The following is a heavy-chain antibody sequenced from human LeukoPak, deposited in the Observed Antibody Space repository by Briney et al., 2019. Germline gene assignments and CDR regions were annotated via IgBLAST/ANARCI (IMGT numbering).Heavy chain of an antibody. CDR2: IIPIFGTA. CDR3: ARDETGLSWELRGPEN. V-gene: IGHV1-69*05. D-gene: IGHD1-26*01. Sequence: SVKVSCKASGGTFSSYAISWVRQAPGQGLEWMGGIIPIFGTANYAQKFQGRVTITTDESTSTAYMELSSLRSEDTAVYYCARDETGLSWELRGPENWGQGTLVTVSS. J-gene: IGHJ4*02. CDR1: GGTFSSYA.